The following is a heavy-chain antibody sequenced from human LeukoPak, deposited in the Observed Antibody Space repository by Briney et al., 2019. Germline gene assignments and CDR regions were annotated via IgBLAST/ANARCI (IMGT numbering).Heavy chain of an antibody. CDR1: GYSFTSYW. D-gene: IGHD6-13*01. CDR3: ARLRSNSWEPDLDY. CDR2: IYPGDSDT. Sequence: GESLKISCKGSGYSFTSYWIGWVRQLPGKGLEWMGIIYPGDSDTRYSPSFQGQVTISADKSISTAYLHWSSLKASDTAMYYCARLRSNSWEPDLDYWGQGTLVTVSS. J-gene: IGHJ4*02. V-gene: IGHV5-51*01.